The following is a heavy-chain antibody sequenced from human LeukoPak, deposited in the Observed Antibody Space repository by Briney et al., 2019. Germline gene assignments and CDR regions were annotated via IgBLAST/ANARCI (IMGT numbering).Heavy chain of an antibody. J-gene: IGHJ4*02. CDR3: AGGRQQLAHLDY. D-gene: IGHD6-13*01. CDR2: IYYDGRT. V-gene: IGHV4-39*07. CDR1: GGSISSRYS. Sequence: SETLSLTCTVSGGSISSRYSWGWIRQTPGKGLQWIGTIYYDGRTYYHPSLKSRVTISVDTSKNQFSLKLSSVTAADTAVYYCAGGRQQLAHLDYWGQGTLVTVSS.